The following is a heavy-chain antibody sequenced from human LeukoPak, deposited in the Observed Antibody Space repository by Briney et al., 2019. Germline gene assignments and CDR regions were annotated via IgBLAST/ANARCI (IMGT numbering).Heavy chain of an antibody. D-gene: IGHD5-12*01. CDR2: INSDGSRI. J-gene: IGHJ4*02. V-gene: IGHV3-74*01. Sequence: GGSLRLSCAASGFTFSSYWMHWVRQVPGKGLVWDSRINSDGSRIGYADSVKGRFTISRDNAKNTLYLQMNSLRAEDTAIYYCVGGYGGDYWGQGTLVTVSS. CDR1: GFTFSSYW. CDR3: VGGYGGDY.